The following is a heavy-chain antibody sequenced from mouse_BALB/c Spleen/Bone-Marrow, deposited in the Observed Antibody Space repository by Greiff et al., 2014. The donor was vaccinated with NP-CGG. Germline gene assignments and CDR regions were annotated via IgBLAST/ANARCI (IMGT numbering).Heavy chain of an antibody. CDR2: ISNGGGST. CDR1: GFTFSSYT. V-gene: IGHV5-12-2*01. D-gene: IGHD2-5*01. J-gene: IGHJ4*01. CDR3: ARHECYDSKAMDY. Sequence: VQLKESGGGLVQPGGSLKLSCAASGFTFSSYTMSWVRQTPEKRLEWVAYISNGGGSTYYPDTVKGRFTISRDNAKNTLYLQMNSLKSEDKAMYYCARHECYDSKAMDYWGQGTSVTVS.